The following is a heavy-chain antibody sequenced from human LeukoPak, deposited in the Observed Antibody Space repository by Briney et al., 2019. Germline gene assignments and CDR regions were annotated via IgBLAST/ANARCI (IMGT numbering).Heavy chain of an antibody. J-gene: IGHJ5*02. V-gene: IGHV3-30*04. Sequence: PGGSLRLSCAASGFTFSSYAMHWVRQAPGKGLEWVAVISYDGSNKYYADSVKGRFTISRDNSKNTLYLQMNSLTAKDTAVYYCAHPTEYSSSWYGNWFDPWGQGTLVTVSS. CDR1: GFTFSSYA. CDR3: AHPTEYSSSWYGNWFDP. D-gene: IGHD6-13*01. CDR2: ISYDGSNK.